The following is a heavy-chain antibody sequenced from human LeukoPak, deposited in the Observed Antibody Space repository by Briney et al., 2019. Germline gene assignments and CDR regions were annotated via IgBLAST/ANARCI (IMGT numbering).Heavy chain of an antibody. D-gene: IGHD3-10*01. J-gene: IGHJ4*02. CDR1: GGTFSSYA. CDR2: IIPIFGTA. Sequence: ASVKVSCKASGGTFSSYAISWVRQAPGQGLEWMGGIIPIFGTANYAQKFQGRVTITADESTSTAYMELSSLRSEDTAVYYCAKRSDSGSQTFDYWGQGTLVTVSS. V-gene: IGHV1-69*13. CDR3: AKRSDSGSQTFDY.